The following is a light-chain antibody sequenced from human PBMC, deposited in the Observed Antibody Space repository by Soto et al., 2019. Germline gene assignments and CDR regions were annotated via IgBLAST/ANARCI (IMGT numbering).Light chain of an antibody. Sequence: QSVLTQPASVSGSPGQSIAISCTGTSSDVGGYNYVSWYQQHPGKAPKLMIYDVSNRPSGVSNRFSGSKSGNTASLTISGLQAEDEADYYCSSYISSSVFYVFGTGTKV. CDR3: SSYISSSVFYV. CDR2: DVS. J-gene: IGLJ1*01. CDR1: SSDVGGYNY. V-gene: IGLV2-14*01.